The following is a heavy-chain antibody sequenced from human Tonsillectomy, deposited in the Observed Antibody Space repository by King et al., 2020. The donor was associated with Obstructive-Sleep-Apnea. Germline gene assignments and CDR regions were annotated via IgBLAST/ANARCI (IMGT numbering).Heavy chain of an antibody. CDR2: FYSGGGI. CDR3: ARDIGGEVDY. D-gene: IGHD2-21*01. Sequence: VQLVESGGGLVQPGGSLRLSCAASGFTVSSNYMSWVRQAPGKGLEWVSVFYSGGGIYYADSVKGRFTISRDNSKNTLYLQMNGLRVEDTAVYYCARDIGGEVDYWGKGTLVTVSS. CDR1: GFTVSSNY. J-gene: IGHJ4*02. V-gene: IGHV3-66*01.